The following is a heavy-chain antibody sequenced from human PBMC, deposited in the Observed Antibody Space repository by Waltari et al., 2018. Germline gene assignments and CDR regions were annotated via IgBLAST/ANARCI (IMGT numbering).Heavy chain of an antibody. V-gene: IGHV1-69*10. J-gene: IGHJ4*02. CDR2: IIPILGIA. D-gene: IGHD5-12*01. CDR3: ARSDGYTYYFDY. Sequence: QVQLVQSGAEVKKPGSSVKVSCTASGGTFSSYAISWVRQAPGQGLEWMGGIIPILGIANYAQKFQGRVTITADKSTSTAYMELSSLRSEDTAVYYCARSDGYTYYFDYWGQGTLVTVSS. CDR1: GGTFSSYA.